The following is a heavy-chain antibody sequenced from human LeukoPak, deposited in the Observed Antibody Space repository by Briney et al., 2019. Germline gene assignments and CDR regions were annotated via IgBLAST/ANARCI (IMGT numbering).Heavy chain of an antibody. Sequence: PGESLRLSCAASGFTFSSNVIHWIRQAPGKGLEWVARPWYDGSYYYYANSVKGRCTISRDNSKNTLCLQMKSLRAEDTGVYYCARDGRALLRDFDYWGEGTLVTVAS. J-gene: IGHJ4*02. CDR1: GFTFSSNV. CDR3: ARDGRALLRDFDY. D-gene: IGHD1-26*01. V-gene: IGHV3-33*01. CDR2: PWYDGSYY.